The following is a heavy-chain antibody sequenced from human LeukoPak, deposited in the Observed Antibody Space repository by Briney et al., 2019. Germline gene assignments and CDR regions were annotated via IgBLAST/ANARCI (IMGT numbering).Heavy chain of an antibody. J-gene: IGHJ4*02. CDR3: ARGSTAYPYHFDY. CDR2: IHNIGST. CDR1: GDPISYYY. Sequence: SQTLSLTCTVSGDPISYYYWTWIRQPPGKGLEWIGYIHNIGSTNYNPSLKSRVTISVDTSKNQFSLKLTSVTAADTAVYYCARGSTAYPYHFDYWGQGTQVTVSS. V-gene: IGHV4-59*01. D-gene: IGHD2-8*02.